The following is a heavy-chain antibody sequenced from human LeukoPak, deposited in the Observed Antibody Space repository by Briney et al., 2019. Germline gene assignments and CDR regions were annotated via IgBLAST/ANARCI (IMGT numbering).Heavy chain of an antibody. J-gene: IGHJ4*02. CDR1: GFTFSSYA. V-gene: IGHV3-30-3*01. CDR2: ISYDGSNK. Sequence: PGRSLRLSCAASGFTFSSYAMHWVRQAPGKGLEWVAVISYDGSNKYYADSVKGRFTISRDNSKNTLYLQMNSLRAEDTAVYCCARESPGGYYDSSGSKPYYFDYWVQGTLVTVSS. D-gene: IGHD3-22*01. CDR3: ARESPGGYYDSSGSKPYYFDY.